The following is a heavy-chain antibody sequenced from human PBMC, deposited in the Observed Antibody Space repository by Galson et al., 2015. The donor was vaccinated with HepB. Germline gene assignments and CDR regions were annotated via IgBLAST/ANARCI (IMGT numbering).Heavy chain of an antibody. CDR3: ANHLLWFGEFYAFDI. D-gene: IGHD3-10*01. J-gene: IGHJ3*02. Sequence: SLRLSCAASGFTYSNYAMSWVRQAPGKGLEWVPTISGSGGSTYYADSVKGRFTISRDNSKNTLYLQMNSLRAEDTAVYYCANHLLWFGEFYAFDIWGQGTMVTVSS. V-gene: IGHV3-23*01. CDR2: ISGSGGST. CDR1: GFTYSNYA.